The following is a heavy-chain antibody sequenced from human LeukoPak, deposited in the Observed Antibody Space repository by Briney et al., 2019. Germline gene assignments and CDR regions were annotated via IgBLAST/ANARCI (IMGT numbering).Heavy chain of an antibody. CDR1: GYTFTSYY. CDR2: INPSGGST. CDR3: ARGVSAYYDFWSGYSAPYFDY. D-gene: IGHD3-3*01. V-gene: IGHV1-46*03. Sequence: ASVKVSCKASGYTFTSYYMHWVRQAPGQGLEWMGIINPSGGSTSYAQKFQGRVTMTRDTSTSTVYMELSSLRSEDTAVYYCARGVSAYYDFWSGYSAPYFDYWGQGTLVTVSS. J-gene: IGHJ4*02.